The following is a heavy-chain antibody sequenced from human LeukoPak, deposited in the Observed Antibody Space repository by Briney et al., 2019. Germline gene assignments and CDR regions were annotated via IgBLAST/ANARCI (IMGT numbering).Heavy chain of an antibody. CDR3: AGTRAARDAFDI. CDR1: GYTFTSYF. CDR2: INPSGGST. J-gene: IGHJ3*02. Sequence: ASVKVSCKASGYTFTSYFMHWARQAPGQGLEWMGIINPSGGSTSYAQNFQGRVTMTRDTSTSTVYMELSSLRSEDTAVYYCAGTRAARDAFDIWGQGTMVTVSS. V-gene: IGHV1-46*01. D-gene: IGHD6-6*01.